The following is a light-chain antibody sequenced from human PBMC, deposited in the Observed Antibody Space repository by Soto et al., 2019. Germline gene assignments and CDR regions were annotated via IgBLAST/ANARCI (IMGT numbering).Light chain of an antibody. CDR3: QQYNDFQYT. CDR2: KAT. V-gene: IGKV1-5*03. CDR1: QSIGSW. Sequence: DIQMTQSPSTLSASVGDGVTITCRASQSIGSWLAWYQQKPGKAPNLLIYKATNLQSGVPSRFSGSGSGTDFSLTISSLQPEDSATYFCQQYNDFQYTFGQGTKLEI. J-gene: IGKJ2*01.